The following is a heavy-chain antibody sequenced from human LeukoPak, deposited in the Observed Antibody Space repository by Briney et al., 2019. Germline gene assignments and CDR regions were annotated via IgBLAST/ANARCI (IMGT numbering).Heavy chain of an antibody. J-gene: IGHJ4*02. CDR3: AKDRGTGGSGWYYFDY. V-gene: IGHV3-9*01. D-gene: IGHD6-19*01. CDR1: GFTFDDYA. CDR2: ISWNSGSI. Sequence: GRSLRLSCAASGFTFDDYAMHWVRQAPGKGLEWVSGISWNSGSIGYVDSVKGRFTISRDNAKNSLYLQMNSLRAEDTALYYCAKDRGTGGSGWYYFDYWGQGTLVTVSS.